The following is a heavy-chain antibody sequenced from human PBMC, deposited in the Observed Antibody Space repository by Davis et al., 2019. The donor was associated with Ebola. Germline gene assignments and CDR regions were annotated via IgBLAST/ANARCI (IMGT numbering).Heavy chain of an antibody. J-gene: IGHJ4*02. Sequence: GESLKISCAASGFTFRSYPMRWVRQAPGKGLEWVSSITGSGVNTYYADSVKGRFTISRDNSKNTLFLQMNSLRVEDTAVYYCARDNSFWTTDYWGQGTLVTVSS. CDR1: GFTFRSYP. D-gene: IGHD3/OR15-3a*01. CDR3: ARDNSFWTTDY. V-gene: IGHV3-23*01. CDR2: ITGSGVNT.